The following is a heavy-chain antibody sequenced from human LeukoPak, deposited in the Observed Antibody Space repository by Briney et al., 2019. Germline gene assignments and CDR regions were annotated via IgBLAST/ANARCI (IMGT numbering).Heavy chain of an antibody. CDR2: IYHGGST. Sequence: SETLSLTCTVSGGSISSGGYYWSWIRQYPEKGLEWIGYIYHGGSTYYNPSLQSRVSISLDMSKNQFSLKLTSVTAADTAVYYCARRMEYYYGNSGYYFDYWGQGALVTVSS. D-gene: IGHD3-22*01. J-gene: IGHJ4*02. CDR1: GGSISSGGYY. V-gene: IGHV4-31*03. CDR3: ARRMEYYYGNSGYYFDY.